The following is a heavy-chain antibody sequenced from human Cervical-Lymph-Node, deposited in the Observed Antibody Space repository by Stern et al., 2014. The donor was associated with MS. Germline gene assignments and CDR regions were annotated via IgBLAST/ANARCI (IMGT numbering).Heavy chain of an antibody. CDR2: IWYDGSNE. V-gene: IGHV3-33*01. Sequence: QVQLVQSGGGVVQPGRSLRLSCAASGFTLSSYGMHWVRQAPGKGLERLAVIWYDGSNEYYADSVKGRFTISRDNSKNTLYLQMNSLRAEDTAVYYCAREGGNTAEYFQHWGQGTLVTVSS. CDR1: GFTLSSYG. CDR3: AREGGNTAEYFQH. D-gene: IGHD4-23*01. J-gene: IGHJ1*01.